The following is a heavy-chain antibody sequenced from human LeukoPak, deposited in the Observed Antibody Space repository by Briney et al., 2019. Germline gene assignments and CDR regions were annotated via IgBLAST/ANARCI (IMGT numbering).Heavy chain of an antibody. CDR2: IYYSGST. CDR1: GGSISSYY. Sequence: SETLSLTCTVSGGSISSYYWSWIRQPPGKGLEWIGYIYYSGSTNYNPSLKSRVTISVDTSKNQFSLKLSSVTAADTAVYYCARDLRRSFTRSYSSSPGAFDIWGQGTMVTVSS. D-gene: IGHD6-13*01. CDR3: ARDLRRSFTRSYSSSPGAFDI. J-gene: IGHJ3*02. V-gene: IGHV4-59*01.